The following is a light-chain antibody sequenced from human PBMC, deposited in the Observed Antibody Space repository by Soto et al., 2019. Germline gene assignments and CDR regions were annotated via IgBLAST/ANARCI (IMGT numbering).Light chain of an antibody. Sequence: EIVLTQSPGTLSVSPGERATLSCRASQSVSSKLAWYQQKPGQAPRLLFYGASTGATGIPARFSGNGSETEFTLSISSLQSEDFAVYYCQQYNNWPGTFGQGTKVDIK. CDR3: QQYNNWPGT. CDR1: QSVSSK. V-gene: IGKV3-15*01. J-gene: IGKJ1*01. CDR2: GAS.